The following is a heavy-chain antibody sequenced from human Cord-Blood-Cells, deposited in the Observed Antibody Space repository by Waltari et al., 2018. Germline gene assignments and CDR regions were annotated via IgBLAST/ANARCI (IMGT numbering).Heavy chain of an antibody. CDR3: AKDLGIAVADAFDI. CDR1: GFTFSSYG. Sequence: QVQLVESGGGVVQPGRSLRLSCAASGFTFSSYGMHWVRQAPGKGLEWVAVISYDGSNKYYADSVKGRFTISRDNSKNTLYLQMNSLRADDTAVYYCAKDLGIAVADAFDIWGQGTMVTVSS. V-gene: IGHV3-30*18. CDR2: ISYDGSNK. J-gene: IGHJ3*02. D-gene: IGHD6-19*01.